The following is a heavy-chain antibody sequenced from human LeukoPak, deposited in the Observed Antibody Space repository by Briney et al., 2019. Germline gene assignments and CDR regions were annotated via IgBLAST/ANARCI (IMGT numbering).Heavy chain of an antibody. D-gene: IGHD1-1*01. CDR2: ISAYNDYT. J-gene: IGHJ4*02. CDR3: AGDQGRGGTTVDY. Sequence: ASVKVSCKASGYTFTTYGISWVRQAPGQGLEWMGWISAYNDYTNYAQNLQGRVTMTTDTSTSTAYMELRSLRSDDTAVYYCAGDQGRGGTTVDYWGQGTLVTVSS. CDR1: GYTFTTYG. V-gene: IGHV1-18*01.